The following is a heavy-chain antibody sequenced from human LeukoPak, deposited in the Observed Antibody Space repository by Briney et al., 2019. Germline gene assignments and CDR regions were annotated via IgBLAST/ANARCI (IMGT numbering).Heavy chain of an antibody. CDR1: GFTFSSYW. CDR2: INSDGSST. J-gene: IGHJ6*02. Sequence: QAGGSLRLSCAASGFTFSSYWMHWVRHAQGKGLVWVSRINSDGSSTIYADSGKGRFTISRDNAKNTLYLQMNSLRAEDTAVYYCARAVSYSSQNGMDVWGQGTTVTVSS. D-gene: IGHD6-19*01. V-gene: IGHV3-74*01. CDR3: ARAVSYSSQNGMDV.